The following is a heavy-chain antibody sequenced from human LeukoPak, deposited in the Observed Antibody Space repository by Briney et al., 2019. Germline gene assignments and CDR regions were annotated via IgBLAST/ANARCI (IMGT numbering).Heavy chain of an antibody. CDR3: AREGNGGNSKEFDY. CDR2: IYYSGST. CDR1: GGSISSYY. V-gene: IGHV4-59*01. Sequence: PSETLSLTCTVSGGSISSYYWSWIRQPPGKGLEWIGYIYYSGSTNYNPSLKGRVTISVDTSKNQFSLKLSSVTAADTAVYYCAREGNGGNSKEFDYWGQGTLVTVSS. D-gene: IGHD4-23*01. J-gene: IGHJ4*02.